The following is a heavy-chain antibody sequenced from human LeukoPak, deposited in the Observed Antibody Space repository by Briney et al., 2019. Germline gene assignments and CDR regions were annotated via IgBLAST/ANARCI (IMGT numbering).Heavy chain of an antibody. D-gene: IGHD6-19*01. CDR3: ARDLTYSSGWYVQ. CDR1: GGSISSYY. Sequence: KPSETLCLTCTVSGGSISSYYWSRIRQPAGKGLEWIGRIYTSGSTNYNPSLKGRVTMSVDTSKNQFSLKLSSVTAADTAVYYCARDLTYSSGWYVQWGQGTLVTVSS. J-gene: IGHJ4*02. CDR2: IYTSGST. V-gene: IGHV4-4*07.